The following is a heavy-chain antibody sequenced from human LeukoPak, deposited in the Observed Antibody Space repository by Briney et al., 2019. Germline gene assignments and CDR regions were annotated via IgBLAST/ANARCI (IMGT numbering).Heavy chain of an antibody. V-gene: IGHV3-7*01. Sequence: PGGSLRLSCAASGFTFSNYWMSWVRRAPGKWMGWVASIKEGGSEKYYVDSVKGRFTISRDNAKISQYLQMNSLRAEDTAVYYCARGWDTAMGKGFNYWGQGTLVTVSS. CDR1: GFTFSNYW. J-gene: IGHJ4*02. D-gene: IGHD5-18*01. CDR2: IKEGGSEK. CDR3: ARGWDTAMGKGFNY.